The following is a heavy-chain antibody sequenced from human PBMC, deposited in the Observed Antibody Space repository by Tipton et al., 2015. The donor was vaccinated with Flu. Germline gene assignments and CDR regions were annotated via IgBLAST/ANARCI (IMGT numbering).Heavy chain of an antibody. CDR3: ARGTGDADTYFDS. J-gene: IGHJ4*02. V-gene: IGHV4-59*12. D-gene: IGHD1-1*01. Sequence: TLSLTCTVSGGSIGSFYWNWIRQPPGKGLEWIGYIYNSEYTKYNPSLKSRVTISVDTSKKQFSLQLRSVTAADTAVYYCARGTGDADTYFDSWGQGTLVTVSS. CDR2: IYNSEYT. CDR1: GGSIGSFY.